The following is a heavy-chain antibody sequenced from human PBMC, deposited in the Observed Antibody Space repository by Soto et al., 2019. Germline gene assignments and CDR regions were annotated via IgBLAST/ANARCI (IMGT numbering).Heavy chain of an antibody. D-gene: IGHD4-17*01. CDR2: IIPIFGTA. Sequence: GASVKVSCKASGGTFSIYAISWVRQAPGQGLEWMGGIIPIFGTANYAQKFQGRVTITADESTSTAYMELSSLRSEDTAVYYCATPCACDYGDYEAYYYYYGMDVWGQGTTVTVSS. J-gene: IGHJ6*02. V-gene: IGHV1-69*13. CDR3: ATPCACDYGDYEAYYYYYGMDV. CDR1: GGTFSIYA.